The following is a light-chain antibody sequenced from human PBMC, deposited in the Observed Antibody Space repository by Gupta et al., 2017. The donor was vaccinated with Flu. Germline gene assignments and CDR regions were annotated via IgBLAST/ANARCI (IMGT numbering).Light chain of an antibody. CDR3: QSAGGSGTYWV. CDR1: ALPKQY. CDR2: KDT. V-gene: IGLV3-25*03. J-gene: IGLJ3*02. Sequence: GQTARIICSGSALPKQYTYWYQQKPGQAPVLVIYKDTERPSGTPERFSGSTSGTAVTLTISGVQAEDEADYYCQSAGGSGTYWVFGGGTK.